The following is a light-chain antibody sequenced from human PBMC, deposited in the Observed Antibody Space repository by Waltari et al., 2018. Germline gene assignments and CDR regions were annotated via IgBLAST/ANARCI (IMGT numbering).Light chain of an antibody. CDR3: QAWDSSTVV. V-gene: IGLV3-1*01. J-gene: IGLJ3*02. CDR1: KLGDKY. Sequence: SYELTQPPSVSVSPGQTASITCSGDKLGDKYSCWYQQRPGQSPVLVIYQDNKRPSGIPVRFSGSNSGNTATLTISGTQAMDEADYYCQAWDSSTVVFGGGTNLTVL. CDR2: QDN.